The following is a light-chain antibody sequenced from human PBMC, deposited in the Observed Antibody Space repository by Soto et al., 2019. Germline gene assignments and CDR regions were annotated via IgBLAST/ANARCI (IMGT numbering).Light chain of an antibody. CDR3: QQWNT. CDR1: QDISNY. Sequence: DLQMTQSPSSLSASVGDRVTITCQASQDISNYLNWYQQKPGKAPKLLIYDASNLETGVPSRFSGSGSGTDFTFTISSLQPEDIATYYCQQWNTFGQGTKLEIK. V-gene: IGKV1-33*01. CDR2: DAS. J-gene: IGKJ2*01.